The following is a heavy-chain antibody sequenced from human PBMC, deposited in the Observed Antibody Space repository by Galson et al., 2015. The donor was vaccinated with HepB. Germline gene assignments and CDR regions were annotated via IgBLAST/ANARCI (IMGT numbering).Heavy chain of an antibody. CDR2: IYPGDSDT. J-gene: IGHJ3*02. CDR3: ASAQRGAGSGWYAFDI. V-gene: IGHV5-51*01. D-gene: IGHD6-19*01. CDR1: GYSFTSYW. Sequence: QSGAEVKKPGESLKISCKGSGYSFTSYWIGWVRQMPGKGLEWMGIIYPGDSDTRYSPSFQGQVTISADKSISTAYLQWSSLKASDTAMYYCASAQRGAGSGWYAFDIWGQGTMVTVSS.